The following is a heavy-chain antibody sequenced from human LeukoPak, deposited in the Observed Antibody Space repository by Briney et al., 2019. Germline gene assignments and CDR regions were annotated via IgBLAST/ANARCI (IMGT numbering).Heavy chain of an antibody. V-gene: IGHV5-51*01. Sequence: GESLKISCKGSGYSFTSYWIGGVRQMPGKGLEWMGIIYPGDSDTRYSPSFQGQVTISADKSISTAYLQWSSLKASDTAMYYCARHPHYYDSSGYYYYIDYWGQGTLVTVSS. D-gene: IGHD3-22*01. J-gene: IGHJ4*02. CDR2: IYPGDSDT. CDR1: GYSFTSYW. CDR3: ARHPHYYDSSGYYYYIDY.